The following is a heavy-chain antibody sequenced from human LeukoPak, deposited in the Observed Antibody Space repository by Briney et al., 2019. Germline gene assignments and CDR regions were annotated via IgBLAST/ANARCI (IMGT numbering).Heavy chain of an antibody. CDR3: ARTGGIYGSPPKDDAFDI. J-gene: IGHJ3*02. CDR1: GYSFTTYW. Sequence: GESLKISCKGSGYSFTTYWIGWVRQMPGKGLEWMGIIYPGDSDTRYSPSFQGQVTILADKSISTAYLQWTSLKASDTAMYYCARTGGIYGSPPKDDAFDIWGQGTMVTVSS. D-gene: IGHD3-10*01. CDR2: IYPGDSDT. V-gene: IGHV5-51*01.